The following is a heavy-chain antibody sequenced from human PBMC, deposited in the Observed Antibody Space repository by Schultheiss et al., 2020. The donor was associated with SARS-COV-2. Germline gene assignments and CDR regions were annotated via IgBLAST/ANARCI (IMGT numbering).Heavy chain of an antibody. CDR2: IRYDGSNK. V-gene: IGHV3-30*02. CDR1: EFTFSSYG. CDR3: AREVGLSHLVDY. Sequence: GGSLRLSCAASEFTFSSYGMHWVRQAPGKGPEWVAFIRYDGSNKYYADSVKGRFTISRDNAKNSLYLQMNSLRAEDTAVYYCAREVGLSHLVDYWGQGTLVTVSS. D-gene: IGHD3/OR15-3a*01. J-gene: IGHJ4*02.